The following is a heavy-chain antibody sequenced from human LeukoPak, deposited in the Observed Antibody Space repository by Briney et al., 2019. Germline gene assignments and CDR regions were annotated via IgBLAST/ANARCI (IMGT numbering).Heavy chain of an antibody. CDR2: IRSDGSIK. Sequence: GGSLRLSCTTSGFTFSNYGTHWVRQAPGKGLEWVTFIRSDGSIKYYADSVKGRFTISRDNSKNTLFLEMKSLRAEDTAVYYCAKDLWTPYFDYWGQGTLVTVSS. CDR1: GFTFSNYG. D-gene: IGHD2-21*01. CDR3: AKDLWTPYFDY. V-gene: IGHV3-30*02. J-gene: IGHJ4*02.